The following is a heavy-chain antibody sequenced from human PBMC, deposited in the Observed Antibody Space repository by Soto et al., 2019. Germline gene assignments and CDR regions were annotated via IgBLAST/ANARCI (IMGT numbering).Heavy chain of an antibody. CDR3: ARGDCSSGGCSAYFDY. CDR2: INPTSGGT. CDR1: GYSFPGND. J-gene: IGHJ4*02. Sequence: SVKASCKASGYSFPGNDMHWVRQAPGQGLEWMALINPTSGGTNYAQKFQGRVTMTWDTSISTAYMELSRLRSEDTAIYYCARGDCSSGGCSAYFDYWGKRT. V-gene: IGHV1-2*02. D-gene: IGHD2-15*01.